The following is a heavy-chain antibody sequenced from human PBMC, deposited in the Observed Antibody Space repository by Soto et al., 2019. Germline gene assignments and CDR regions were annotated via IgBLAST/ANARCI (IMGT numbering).Heavy chain of an antibody. J-gene: IGHJ6*03. V-gene: IGHV3-21*01. CDR3: ATAPSYYDFWSGYSYYYYYMDV. D-gene: IGHD3-3*01. Sequence: EVQLVESGGGLVKPGGSLRLSCAASGFTFSSYSMNWVRQAPGKGLEWVSSISSSGSYIYYADSVKGRFTISRDNAKNSLYLQMNSLRAEDTAVYYCATAPSYYDFWSGYSYYYYYMDVWGKGTTVTVSS. CDR2: ISSSGSYI. CDR1: GFTFSSYS.